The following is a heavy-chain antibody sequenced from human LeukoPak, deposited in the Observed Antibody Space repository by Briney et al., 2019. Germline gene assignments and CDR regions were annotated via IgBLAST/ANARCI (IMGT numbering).Heavy chain of an antibody. J-gene: IGHJ4*02. D-gene: IGHD1-26*01. Sequence: ASVKVSCKASGYTFTSYYMHWVRQAPGQGLEWMGIINPSGGGTSYAQNFQGRVTMTRDMSTSTVYMELSSLISEDTAVYYCAREGVRGSYQFDYWGQGTLVTVSS. V-gene: IGHV1-46*01. CDR2: INPSGGGT. CDR3: AREGVRGSYQFDY. CDR1: GYTFTSYY.